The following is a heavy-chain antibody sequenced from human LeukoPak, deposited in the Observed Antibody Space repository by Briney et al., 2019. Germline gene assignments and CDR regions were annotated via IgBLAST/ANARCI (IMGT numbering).Heavy chain of an antibody. CDR2: IHPKSGDT. Sequence: GASVKVSCKTSGYTFTDHYFHWLRQAPGQGLEWMGWIHPKSGDTNYAERFQGRVSLTRDTSISTAYMELSSLRSDDTAVYYCARERGGNSPFDSWGQGTLVTVSS. CDR1: GYTFTDHY. J-gene: IGHJ4*02. CDR3: ARERGGNSPFDS. D-gene: IGHD4-23*01. V-gene: IGHV1-2*02.